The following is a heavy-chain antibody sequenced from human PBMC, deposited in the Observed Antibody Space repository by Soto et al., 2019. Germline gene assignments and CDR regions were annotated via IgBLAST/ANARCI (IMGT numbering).Heavy chain of an antibody. J-gene: IGHJ6*02. Sequence: PGGSLRLSCAASGFTFSYYYMSWIRQAPGKGLEWVSYISSSGSTIYYADSVKGRFTISRDNAKNSLYLQMNSLRAEDTAVYYCARGTHTYYDFWSGYRPAGMDVWGQGTTVTVSS. CDR2: ISSSGSTI. CDR3: ARGTHTYYDFWSGYRPAGMDV. V-gene: IGHV3-11*01. D-gene: IGHD3-3*01. CDR1: GFTFSYYY.